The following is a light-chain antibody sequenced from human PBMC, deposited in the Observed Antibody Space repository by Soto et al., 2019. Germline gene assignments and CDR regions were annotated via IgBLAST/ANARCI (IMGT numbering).Light chain of an antibody. CDR2: DVS. J-gene: IGLJ2*01. CDR3: TSYAGSNSLV. Sequence: QSALTQPPSASGSPGQSVTISCTETSSDVGGFNYVSWYQQHPGKAPKLMIYDVSKRPSGVPDRFSGSKSGNTASLTVSGLKAVDEADYYCTSYAGSNSLVFGVGTKVTVL. CDR1: SSDVGGFNY. V-gene: IGLV2-8*01.